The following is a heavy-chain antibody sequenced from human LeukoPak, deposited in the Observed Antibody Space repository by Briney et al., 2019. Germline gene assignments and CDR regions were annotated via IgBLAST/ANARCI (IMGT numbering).Heavy chain of an antibody. Sequence: PGGSLRLSCAASGFTFSTSWMSWVRQAPGKGLEWVADINQDGSEKYYVDSVKGRFTISRDNAKNSLFLQMNSLRAEDTALYYCARDIVVVPAGDAFDIWGQGTMVTVSS. CDR1: GFTFSTSW. J-gene: IGHJ3*02. CDR3: ARDIVVVPAGDAFDI. CDR2: INQDGSEK. V-gene: IGHV3-7*03. D-gene: IGHD2-2*01.